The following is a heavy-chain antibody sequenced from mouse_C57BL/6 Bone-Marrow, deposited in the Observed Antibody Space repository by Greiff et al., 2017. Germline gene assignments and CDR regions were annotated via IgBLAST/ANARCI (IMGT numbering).Heavy chain of an antibody. J-gene: IGHJ3*01. Sequence: EVKLVESGGGLVKPGGSLKLSCAASGFTFSDYGMHWVRQAPETGLEWVAYISSGCSTIYYAATVKGRFTISRDNAKNTLFLQMTSVRSEDTAMYYCARKSNVAGFAYWGQGTLVTVSA. CDR1: GFTFSDYG. CDR3: ARKSNVAGFAY. D-gene: IGHD2-5*01. V-gene: IGHV5-17*01. CDR2: ISSGCSTI.